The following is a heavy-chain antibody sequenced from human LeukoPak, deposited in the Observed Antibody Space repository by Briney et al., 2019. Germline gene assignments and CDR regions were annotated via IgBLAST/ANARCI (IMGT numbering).Heavy chain of an antibody. CDR1: GFTFSSYW. CDR2: IKQDGSEK. Sequence: PGGSLRLSCAASGFTFSSYWMSWVRQAPGKGLEWVANIKQDGSEKYYVDSVKGRFTISRDSAKNSLYLQMNSLRAEDTAVYYCASTTTGIAVAGFDYWGQGTLVTVSS. D-gene: IGHD6-19*01. V-gene: IGHV3-7*01. CDR3: ASTTTGIAVAGFDY. J-gene: IGHJ4*02.